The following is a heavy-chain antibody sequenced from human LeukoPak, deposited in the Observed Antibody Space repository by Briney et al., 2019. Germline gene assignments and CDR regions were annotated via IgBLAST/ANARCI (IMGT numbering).Heavy chain of an antibody. V-gene: IGHV3-49*04. J-gene: IGHJ4*02. CDR2: IRRRAYGGAA. CDR3: SRNGLVDLDY. CDR1: RFAFDDFA. Sequence: GGSLRLSCTTSRFAFDDFAMSWVRQPAGKGLEWVGFIRRRAYGGAAEYAASVKGRFIISRDDSKGIAYLQMNSLKTEDTAVYYCSRNGLVDLDYWGQGSRVLVSP.